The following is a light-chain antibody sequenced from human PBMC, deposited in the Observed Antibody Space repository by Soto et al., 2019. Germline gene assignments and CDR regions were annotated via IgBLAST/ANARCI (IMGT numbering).Light chain of an antibody. J-gene: IGKJ1*01. Sequence: DIQMTQSPSTLSGSVGDRVTITCRASQTISSWLAWYQQKPGKAPKLLIYKASSLESGVPSRFSGSGSGTEFTLTISSLQPDDFATYYCQQYYSYPQTFGQGTKVDIK. CDR2: KAS. CDR1: QTISSW. CDR3: QQYYSYPQT. V-gene: IGKV1-5*03.